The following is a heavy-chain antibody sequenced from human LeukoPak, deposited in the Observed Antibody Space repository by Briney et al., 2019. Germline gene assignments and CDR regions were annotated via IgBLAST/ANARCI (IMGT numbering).Heavy chain of an antibody. CDR3: AKEGGLRWPAIDY. D-gene: IGHD4-23*01. CDR2: ISYDGSNK. CDR1: GFTFSSYG. V-gene: IGHV3-30*18. Sequence: GGSLRLSCAASGFTFSSYGMHWVRQAPGKGLEWVAVISYDGSNKYYADSVKGRFTISRDNSKNTLYLQMNSLRAEDTAVYYCAKEGGLRWPAIDYWGQGTLVTVSS. J-gene: IGHJ4*02.